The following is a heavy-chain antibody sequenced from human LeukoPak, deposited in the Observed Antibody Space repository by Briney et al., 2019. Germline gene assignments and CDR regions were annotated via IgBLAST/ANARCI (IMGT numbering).Heavy chain of an antibody. CDR2: IHYSGST. CDR1: GGSFSGYY. CDR3: ARARYHTEMTYFRTVYYFDY. J-gene: IGHJ4*02. V-gene: IGHV4-59*01. D-gene: IGHD3/OR15-3a*01. Sequence: PSETLSLTCAVYGGSFSGYYWSWIRQPPGKGLEWIGYIHYSGSTNYNPSLKSRVTISVDTSKNQFSLKLSSVTAADTAVYYCARARYHTEMTYFRTVYYFDYWGQGTLVTVSS.